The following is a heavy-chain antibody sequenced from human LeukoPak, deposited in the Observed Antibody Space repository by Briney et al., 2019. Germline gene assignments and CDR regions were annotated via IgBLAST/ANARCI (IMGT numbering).Heavy chain of an antibody. CDR3: ARSLTYYDFWSGYYIGGGYYYYGMDV. V-gene: IGHV3-48*01. D-gene: IGHD3-3*01. J-gene: IGHJ6*02. CDR1: GFTFSSYS. CDR2: ISSSSTI. Sequence: SGGSLRLSCAASGFTFSSYSMNWVRQAPGKGLEWVSYISSSSTIYYADSVKGRFTISRDNAKNSLYLQMNSLRAEDTAVYYCARSLTYYDFWSGYYIGGGYYYYGMDVWGQGTTVTVSS.